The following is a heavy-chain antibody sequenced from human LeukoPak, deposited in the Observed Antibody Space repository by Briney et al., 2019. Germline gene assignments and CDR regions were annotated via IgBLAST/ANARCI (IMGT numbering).Heavy chain of an antibody. CDR1: GGSFSGYH. CDR3: ASAGLRDCSSTSCYLLPDY. V-gene: IGHV4-34*01. Sequence: SETLSLTCAVYGGSFSGYHWSWIRQPPGKGLEWIGEINHSGSTNYNPSLKSRVTISVDTSKNQFSLKLSSVTAADTAVYYCASAGLRDCSSTSCYLLPDYWGQGTLVTVSS. J-gene: IGHJ4*02. CDR2: INHSGST. D-gene: IGHD2-2*01.